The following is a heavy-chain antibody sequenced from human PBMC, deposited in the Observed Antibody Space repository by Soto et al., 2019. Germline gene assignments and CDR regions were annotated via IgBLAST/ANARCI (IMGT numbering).Heavy chain of an antibody. J-gene: IGHJ4*02. CDR2: ISGGSGDST. CDR3: AKNQPSWATRAAFDY. Sequence: GGSLRLSCAASGFTFSNYAMNWVRQSPGKGLEWVSGISGGSGDSTFYADSVKGRFTISRDNSKNTLHLQMNSLRTEDTAVYYCAKNQPSWATRAAFDYWGQGTLVTVSS. D-gene: IGHD2-2*01. V-gene: IGHV3-23*01. CDR1: GFTFSNYA.